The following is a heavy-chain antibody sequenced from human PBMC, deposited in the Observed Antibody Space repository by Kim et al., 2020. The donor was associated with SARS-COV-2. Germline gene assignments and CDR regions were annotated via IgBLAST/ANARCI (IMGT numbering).Heavy chain of an antibody. J-gene: IGHJ4*02. CDR3: ARVNGDYLYYFDY. CDR1: GGSISSYY. Sequence: SETLSLTCTVSGGSISSYYWSWIRQPPGKGLEWIGYIYYSGSTNYNPSLKSRVTISVDTSKNLFSLKLSSVTAADTAVYYCARVNGDYLYYFDYWGQGTLVTVSS. V-gene: IGHV4-59*01. CDR2: IYYSGST. D-gene: IGHD4-17*01.